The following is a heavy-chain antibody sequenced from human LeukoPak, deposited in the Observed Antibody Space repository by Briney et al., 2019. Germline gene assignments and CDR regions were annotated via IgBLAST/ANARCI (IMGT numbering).Heavy chain of an antibody. D-gene: IGHD6-6*01. CDR3: ARRAEYTRGWPLGN. V-gene: IGHV4-59*08. J-gene: IGHJ4*02. CDR1: GDSISSYY. CDR2: IYHTGST. Sequence: PSETLSLTCTVSGDSISSYYWSWIRQLPGKGLEWIGEIYHTGSTNYNPSLKSRVTISVDTSKNQFSLKLSAVTAADTAVYYCARRAEYTRGWPLGNWGQGTLVTVSS.